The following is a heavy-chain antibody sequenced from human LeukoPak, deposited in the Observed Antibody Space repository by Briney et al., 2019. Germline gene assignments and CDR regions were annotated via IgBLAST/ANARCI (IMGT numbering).Heavy chain of an antibody. J-gene: IGHJ4*02. CDR2: IYYSGST. Sequence: SETLSLTCTVSGGSISSYYWSWIRQPPGEGLEWIGYIYYSGSTNYNPSLKSRVTISVDTSKNQFSLKLSSVTAADTAVYYSATGITIFGVVLWGALGYWGQGTLVTVSS. CDR3: ATGITIFGVVLWGALGY. D-gene: IGHD3-3*01. CDR1: GGSISSYY. V-gene: IGHV4-59*01.